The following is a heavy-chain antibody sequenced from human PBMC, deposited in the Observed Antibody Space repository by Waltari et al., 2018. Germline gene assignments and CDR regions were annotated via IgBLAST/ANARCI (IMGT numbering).Heavy chain of an antibody. CDR3: ARVEYTYGPYCFDS. CDR1: GFTLSRYG. V-gene: IGHV3-74*01. Sequence: EVQLVESGGGLVQPGGSLRLSCEGCGFTLSRYGMHWVRQTPGKGLVWVSRISSDGNTTTYADSVKGRFTISRDNAKNTLYLQMNSLRAEDTALYYCARVEYTYGPYCFDSWGQGTPVTVSS. CDR2: ISSDGNTT. J-gene: IGHJ4*02. D-gene: IGHD5-18*01.